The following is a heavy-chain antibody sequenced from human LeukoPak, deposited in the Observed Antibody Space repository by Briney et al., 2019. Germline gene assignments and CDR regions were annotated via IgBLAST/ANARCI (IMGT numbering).Heavy chain of an antibody. J-gene: IGHJ4*02. CDR3: ARESLAARVFDY. V-gene: IGHV3-33*01. D-gene: IGHD6-6*01. Sequence: AGGSLRLSCAASGFTFSSYGMHWVRQAPGKGLEWVAVIWYDGSNKYYADSVKGRFTISRDNSKNTLYLQMNSLRAEDTAVYYCARESLAARVFDYWGQGTLVTVSS. CDR1: GFTFSSYG. CDR2: IWYDGSNK.